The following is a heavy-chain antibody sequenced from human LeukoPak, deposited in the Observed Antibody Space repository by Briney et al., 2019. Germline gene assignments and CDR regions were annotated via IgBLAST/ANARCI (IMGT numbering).Heavy chain of an antibody. J-gene: IGHJ4*02. D-gene: IGHD6-13*01. CDR2: ISAYNGNT. Sequence: ASVKVSYKASGYTFTSYGISWGRRGPGQGLEWVGWISAYNGNTNYAQTLQGRVTMTTDTSTSTAYMELRSLRSDDTAVYYCAKGSRTGYSSSWYFDYWGQGTLVTVSS. CDR3: AKGSRTGYSSSWYFDY. CDR1: GYTFTSYG. V-gene: IGHV1-18*01.